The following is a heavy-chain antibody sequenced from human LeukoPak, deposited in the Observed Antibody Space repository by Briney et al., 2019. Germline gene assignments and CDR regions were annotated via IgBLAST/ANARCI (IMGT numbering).Heavy chain of an antibody. CDR1: GYTFTGYY. V-gene: IGHV1-2*02. D-gene: IGHD6-13*01. CDR3: ARGTYSSSPFDY. CDR2: INPNSGGT. J-gene: IGHJ4*02. Sequence: ASVTVSCKASGYTFTGYYIHWVRQAPGQGLEWMGWINPNSGGTNYAQKFQGRVTMTRDTSISTAYMELSRLRSDDTAVYYCARGTYSSSPFDYWSQGTLVTVSS.